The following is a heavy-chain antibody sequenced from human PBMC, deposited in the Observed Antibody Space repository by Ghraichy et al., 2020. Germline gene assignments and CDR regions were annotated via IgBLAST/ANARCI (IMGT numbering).Heavy chain of an antibody. CDR1: GFSVSSRY. J-gene: IGHJ6*02. V-gene: IGHV3-66*01. Sequence: GGSLRLSCAASGFSVSSRYMSWVRQAPGRGLEWVSIIHGGATTDYAESVKGRFTISRDDSRNTVFLQMNSLGAEDTALYFCATGSTGHFYYCMDVWGQGTTVTVSS. CDR2: IHGGATT. CDR3: ATGSTGHFYYCMDV. D-gene: IGHD2-8*02.